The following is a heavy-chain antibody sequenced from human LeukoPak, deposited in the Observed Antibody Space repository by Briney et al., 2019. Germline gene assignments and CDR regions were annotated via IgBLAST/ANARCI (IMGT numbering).Heavy chain of an antibody. V-gene: IGHV4-59*01. Sequence: PSETLSLTCTVSGGSISSYYWSWIRQPPGKGLEWIGYIYYSGSTNYNPSLKSRVTISVDTSKNQFSLKLSSVTAADTAVYYCARGSRYYGSGSYYFFDYWGQGTLVTVSS. D-gene: IGHD3-10*01. CDR3: ARGSRYYGSGSYYFFDY. CDR2: IYYSGST. CDR1: GGSISSYY. J-gene: IGHJ4*02.